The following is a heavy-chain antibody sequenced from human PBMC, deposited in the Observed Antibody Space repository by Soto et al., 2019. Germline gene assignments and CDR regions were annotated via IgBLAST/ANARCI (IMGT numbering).Heavy chain of an antibody. D-gene: IGHD3-10*01. Sequence: PGGSLRLSCAASGFTFSSYAMSWVRQAPGKGLEWVSAISGSGGSTYYADSVKGRFTISRDNSKNTLYLQMNSLRAEDTAVYYCAKVMGSGSYYFYYYYGMDVWGQGTTVTVSS. CDR2: ISGSGGST. CDR3: AKVMGSGSYYFYYYYGMDV. CDR1: GFTFSSYA. J-gene: IGHJ6*02. V-gene: IGHV3-23*01.